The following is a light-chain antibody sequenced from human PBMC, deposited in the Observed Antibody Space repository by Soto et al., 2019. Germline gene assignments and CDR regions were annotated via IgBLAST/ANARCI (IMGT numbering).Light chain of an antibody. J-gene: IGKJ5*01. Sequence: IQLTQSPSSLSASVGDRVTITCRASQGIGSYLAWYHQKPGKAPKLLIYSASTWQSGVPSGFTGSGSGTDFTITISSLPTEDVATYYYQQHKSYPSTFGQGTRLEIK. CDR2: SAS. CDR1: QGIGSY. CDR3: QQHKSYPST. V-gene: IGKV1-9*01.